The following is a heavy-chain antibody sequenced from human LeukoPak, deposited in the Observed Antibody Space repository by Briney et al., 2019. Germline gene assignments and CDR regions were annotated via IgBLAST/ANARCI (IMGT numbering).Heavy chain of an antibody. J-gene: IGHJ5*02. Sequence: AGGSLRLSCATSGFTFSNYAMHWVRQAPGKGMEWVAVMSYDGRNTYYGESVKGRFTISRDYSKSTLYLQMDNLRTEDTAVYYCASQWDNDEFWSGYSTPPHYSSWGQGTLVTVSS. D-gene: IGHD3-3*01. CDR1: GFTFSNYA. CDR3: ASQWDNDEFWSGYSTPPHYSS. V-gene: IGHV3-30*04. CDR2: MSYDGRNT.